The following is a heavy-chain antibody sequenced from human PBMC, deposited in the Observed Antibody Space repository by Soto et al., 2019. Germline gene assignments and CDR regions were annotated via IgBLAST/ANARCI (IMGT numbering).Heavy chain of an antibody. Sequence: SETLSLTCTVSGGSISSDANFWSWIRQLPGRGLGWIGYISYTGRTYYTPSLNSRLTISLDTFKNLFSLRLSAVTAADTAVYFCARGSFSRSSSWFDPWGQGXLVTVCS. CDR2: ISYTGRT. CDR3: ARGSFSRSSSWFDP. CDR1: GGSISSDANF. V-gene: IGHV4-31*03. J-gene: IGHJ5*02. D-gene: IGHD6-6*01.